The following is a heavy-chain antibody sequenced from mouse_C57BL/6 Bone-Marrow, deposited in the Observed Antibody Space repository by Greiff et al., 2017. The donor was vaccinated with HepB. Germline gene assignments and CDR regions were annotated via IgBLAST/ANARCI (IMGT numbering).Heavy chain of an antibody. D-gene: IGHD1-1*01. CDR2: IRLKSDNYAT. V-gene: IGHV6-3*01. J-gene: IGHJ2*01. CDR3: TVTTVVGGY. Sequence: DVMLVESGGGLVQPGGSMKLSCVASGFTFSNYWMNWVRQSPEKGLEWVAQIRLKSDNYATHYAESVKGRFTISRDDSKSSVYLQMNNLRAEDTGIYYCTVTTVVGGYWGQGTTLTVSS. CDR1: GFTFSNYW.